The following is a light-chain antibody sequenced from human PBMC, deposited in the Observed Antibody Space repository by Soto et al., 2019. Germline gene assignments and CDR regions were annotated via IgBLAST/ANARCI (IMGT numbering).Light chain of an antibody. Sequence: EVVLTQSPATLSLSPGARATLSCRASESVFGYLAWYQHKPGQAPRLLIYDASNRATGVPARFSGSGSGTDFTLTISSLEPEDFAVYYCQQRYRWPPITFGQGTRLEIK. CDR3: QQRYRWPPIT. V-gene: IGKV3-11*01. CDR2: DAS. CDR1: ESVFGY. J-gene: IGKJ5*01.